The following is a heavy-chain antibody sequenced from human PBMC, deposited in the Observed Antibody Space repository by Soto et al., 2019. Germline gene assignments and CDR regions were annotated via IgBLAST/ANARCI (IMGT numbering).Heavy chain of an antibody. CDR3: ARAKAIAVAGFSYYYCDGMDV. J-gene: IGHJ6*01. D-gene: IGHD6-19*01. CDR2: ISAFNGDT. CDR1: GYTFSNYG. V-gene: IGHV1-18*01. Sequence: ASVKVSCKASGYTFSNYGISWVRQAPGQGLEWVGWISAFNGDTNYAQKLQGRVTMTTDTSTSTAYMELRSLRSDDTAVYYCARAKAIAVAGFSYYYCDGMDVWGQGTTVTVSS.